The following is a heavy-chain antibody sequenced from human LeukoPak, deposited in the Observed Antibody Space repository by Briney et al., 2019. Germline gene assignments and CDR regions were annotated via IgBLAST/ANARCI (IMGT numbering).Heavy chain of an antibody. J-gene: IGHJ5*02. Sequence: PSETLSLTCTVTVGSISSNYWNWIRQSAGKGLEWIGRIYNTGCTNYNPSLESRVTMSLGTSRNQFSLKLSSVTAADTAVYYCVRARISAGGVWLFDPWGQGTQITVSS. V-gene: IGHV4-4*07. D-gene: IGHD2-8*02. CDR2: IYNTGCT. CDR3: VRARISAGGVWLFDP. CDR1: VGSISSNY.